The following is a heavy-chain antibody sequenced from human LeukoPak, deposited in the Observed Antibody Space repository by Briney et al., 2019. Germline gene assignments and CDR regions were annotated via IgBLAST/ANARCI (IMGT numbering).Heavy chain of an antibody. Sequence: SETLSLTCTVSGGSISSYYWSWIRQPPGKGLEWIGYIYYSGSTNYNPSLKSRVTISVDTSKNQFSLKLSSVTPADTAVYYCASSGGSAFDIWGQGTMVTVSS. CDR3: ASSGGSAFDI. CDR2: IYYSGST. V-gene: IGHV4-59*01. D-gene: IGHD1-26*01. CDR1: GGSISSYY. J-gene: IGHJ3*02.